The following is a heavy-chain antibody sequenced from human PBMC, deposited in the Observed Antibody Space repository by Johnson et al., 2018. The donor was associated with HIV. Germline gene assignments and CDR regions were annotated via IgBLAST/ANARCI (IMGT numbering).Heavy chain of an antibody. CDR1: GFTFSNCW. J-gene: IGHJ3*01. V-gene: IGHV3-7*05. CDR2: INLDGSEK. D-gene: IGHD6-19*01. Sequence: VQLVESGGGLVQPGGSLTLSCAASGFTFSNCWMNWVRRAPGKGLEWVANINLDGSEKYYVGSVKGRFTISRDNAKNSLYLQMNSLRADDMAVYYCARRRGEGWFLDLDAFDVWGQGTMVTLSS. CDR3: ARRRGEGWFLDLDAFDV.